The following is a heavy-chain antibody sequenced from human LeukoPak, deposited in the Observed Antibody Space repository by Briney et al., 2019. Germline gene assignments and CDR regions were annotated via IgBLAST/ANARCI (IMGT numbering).Heavy chain of an antibody. V-gene: IGHV3-30*18. D-gene: IGHD1-26*01. Sequence: GGSLRLSCAASGLTFSSYGMHWVRQAPGKGLEWVAVISYDGSNKYYADSVKGRFTISRDNSKNTLYLQMNSLRAEDTAVYYCAKFGLASGSSDYFDYWGQGTLVTVSS. CDR2: ISYDGSNK. J-gene: IGHJ4*02. CDR3: AKFGLASGSSDYFDY. CDR1: GLTFSSYG.